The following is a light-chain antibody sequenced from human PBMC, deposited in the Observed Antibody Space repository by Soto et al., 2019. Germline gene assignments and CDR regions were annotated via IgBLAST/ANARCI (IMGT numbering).Light chain of an antibody. CDR3: QQYNKWPQT. Sequence: DIQMTQSPSSLSASVGDRVTITCRASQSISSYLNWYQQKPGKAPKLLIYAASSLQSGVPSRFSGSGSGTEFTLTISSLQSEDLAVYHCQQYNKWPQTFGQGTKVDIK. CDR2: AAS. J-gene: IGKJ1*01. CDR1: QSISSY. V-gene: IGKV1-39*01.